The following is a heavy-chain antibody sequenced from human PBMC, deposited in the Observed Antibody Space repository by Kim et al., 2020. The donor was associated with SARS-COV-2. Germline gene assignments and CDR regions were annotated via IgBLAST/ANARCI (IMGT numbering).Heavy chain of an antibody. J-gene: IGHJ4*02. CDR1: GFTFSSYA. CDR2: ISGSGGST. Sequence: GGSLRLSCAASGFTFSSYAMSWVRQAPGKGLEWVSAISGSGGSTYYADSVKGRFTISRDNSKNTLYLQMNSLRAEDTAVYYCAKRPTQPKWLLPSFYFDYWGQGTLVTVSS. D-gene: IGHD3-22*01. CDR3: AKRPTQPKWLLPSFYFDY. V-gene: IGHV3-23*01.